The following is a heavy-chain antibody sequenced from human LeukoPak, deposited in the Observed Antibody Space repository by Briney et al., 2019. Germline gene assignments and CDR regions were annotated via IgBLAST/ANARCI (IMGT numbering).Heavy chain of an antibody. CDR2: IYYSGST. Sequence: SETLSLTCAVYGGSFSGYYWSWIRQHPGKGLEWIGYIYYSGSTYYNPSLKSRVTISVDTSKNQFSLKLSSVTAADTAVYYCAREGGAVPAAPSFDPWGQGTLVTVSS. J-gene: IGHJ5*02. V-gene: IGHV4-31*11. CDR3: AREGGAVPAAPSFDP. D-gene: IGHD2-2*01. CDR1: GGSFSGYY.